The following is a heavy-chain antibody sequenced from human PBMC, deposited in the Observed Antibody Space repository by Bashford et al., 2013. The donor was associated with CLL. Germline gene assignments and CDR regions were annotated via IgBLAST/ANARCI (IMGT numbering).Heavy chain of an antibody. V-gene: IGHV3-9*01. Sequence: GGSLRLSCAASGFTVSSNYMSWVRQAPGKGLEWVSGISWDSGSIGYADSVKGRFTISRDNVRNSLHLQMDSLRADDTALYYCVKDSSIYIVSGGYFDHWGQGTLVTVSS. CDR1: GFTVSSNY. CDR2: ISWDSGSI. D-gene: IGHD2-2*01. CDR3: VKDSSIYIVSGGYFDH. J-gene: IGHJ4*02.